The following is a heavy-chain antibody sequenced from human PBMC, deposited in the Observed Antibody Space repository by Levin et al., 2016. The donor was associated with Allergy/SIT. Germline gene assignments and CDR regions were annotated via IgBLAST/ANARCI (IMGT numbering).Heavy chain of an antibody. V-gene: IGHV4-39*01. Sequence: SETLSLTCTVSGGSISSSSYYWGWIRQPPGKGLEWIGSIYYSGSTYYNPSLKSRVTISVDTSKNQFSLKLSSVTAADTAVYYCARSDSLEEALDYWGQGTLVTVSS. CDR1: GGSISSSSYY. CDR2: IYYSGST. CDR3: ARSDSLEEALDY. J-gene: IGHJ4*02. D-gene: IGHD3-3*01.